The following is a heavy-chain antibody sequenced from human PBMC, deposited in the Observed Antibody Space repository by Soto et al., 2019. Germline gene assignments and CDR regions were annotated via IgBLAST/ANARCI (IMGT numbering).Heavy chain of an antibody. CDR1: GYTFTVYY. CDR2: INPNSGGT. D-gene: IGHD5-18*01. Sequence: GASVKVSCKASGYTFTVYYMHWVRQAPGQGLEGMGWINPNSGGTNYAQKFQGRVTMTRDTSISTAYMELSRLRSDDTAVYYCARQIVDTAMIRDYWGQGTLVTVSS. CDR3: ARQIVDTAMIRDY. J-gene: IGHJ4*02. V-gene: IGHV1-2*02.